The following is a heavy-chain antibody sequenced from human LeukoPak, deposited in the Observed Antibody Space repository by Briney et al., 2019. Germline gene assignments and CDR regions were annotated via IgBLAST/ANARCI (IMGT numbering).Heavy chain of an antibody. Sequence: ETLSLTCTVSGGSISSSSYYWGWIRQPPGKGLEWIGSIYYSGSTYYNPSLKSRVTISVDTSKNQFSLKLSSVTAADTAVYYCARDRAARPLSGWFDPWGQGTLVTVSS. D-gene: IGHD6-6*01. J-gene: IGHJ5*02. V-gene: IGHV4-39*07. CDR3: ARDRAARPLSGWFDP. CDR2: IYYSGST. CDR1: GGSISSSSYY.